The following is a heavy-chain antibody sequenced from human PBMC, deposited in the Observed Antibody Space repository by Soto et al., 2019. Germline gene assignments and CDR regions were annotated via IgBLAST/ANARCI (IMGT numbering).Heavy chain of an antibody. Sequence: LRLSCAVSGFTFGSYWMNWVRLIPGKGLEWVAYIKPDGSATYYVDSVKGRFTISRDNAKNSLYLQMNSLRVEDTSVYYCARAGYCGPGCYYYFDYWGQGTLVTVSS. D-gene: IGHD2-21*02. CDR1: GFTFGSYW. CDR2: IKPDGSAT. J-gene: IGHJ4*02. CDR3: ARAGYCGPGCYYYFDY. V-gene: IGHV3-7*01.